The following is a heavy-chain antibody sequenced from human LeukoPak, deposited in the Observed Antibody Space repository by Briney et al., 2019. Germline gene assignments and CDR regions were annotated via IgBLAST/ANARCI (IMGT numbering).Heavy chain of an antibody. CDR1: GYTFTSYY. D-gene: IGHD3-10*01. CDR3: ARVGAWFGESNNWFDP. Sequence: ASVKVSCKASGYTFTSYYMHWVRQAPGQGLEWMGWISAYNGNTNYAQKLQGRVTMTTDTSTSTAYMELRSLRSDDTAVYYCARVGAWFGESNNWFDPWGQGTLVTVSS. CDR2: ISAYNGNT. J-gene: IGHJ5*02. V-gene: IGHV1-18*04.